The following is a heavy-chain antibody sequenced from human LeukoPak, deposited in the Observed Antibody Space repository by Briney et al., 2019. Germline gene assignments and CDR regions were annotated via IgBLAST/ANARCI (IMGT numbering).Heavy chain of an antibody. CDR3: AKVSEEDYYDSSGPLDY. Sequence: GGSLRLSCSASGFTFSSYSMVWVRQAPGKGLEWVSSISSSSTYFFYADSVKGRFTFSRDNVKNSLYLQMNSLRAEDTAVYYCAKVSEEDYYDSSGPLDYWGQGTLVTVSS. CDR1: GFTFSSYS. D-gene: IGHD3-22*01. CDR2: ISSSSTYF. J-gene: IGHJ4*02. V-gene: IGHV3-21*04.